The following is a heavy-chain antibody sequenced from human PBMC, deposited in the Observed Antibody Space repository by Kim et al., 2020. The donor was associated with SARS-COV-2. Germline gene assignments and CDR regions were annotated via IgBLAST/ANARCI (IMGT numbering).Heavy chain of an antibody. CDR2: INHSGST. Sequence: SETLSLTCAVYGGSLSGYYWSWIRQPPGKGLEWIGEINHSGSTNYNTSLKSRVTISVDTSKNQFSLKLSSVTAADTAVYYCARGITVWGINRYRDGWGQGTLVTVSS. CDR3: ARGITVWGINRYRDG. CDR1: GGSLSGYY. D-gene: IGHD3-16*02. V-gene: IGHV4-34*01. J-gene: IGHJ4*02.